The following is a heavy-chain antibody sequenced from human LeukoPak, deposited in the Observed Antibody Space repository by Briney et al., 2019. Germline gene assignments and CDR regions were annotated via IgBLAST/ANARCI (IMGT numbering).Heavy chain of an antibody. CDR2: INPNSGGT. CDR3: ARGSGYSGYDQDY. Sequence: GASVKVSCTASGYTFTGYYMHWVRQAPGQGLEWMGWINPNSGGTNYAQKFQGRVTMTRDTSISTAYMELSRLRSDDAAVYYCARGSGYSGYDQDYWGQGTLVTVSS. V-gene: IGHV1-2*02. J-gene: IGHJ4*02. D-gene: IGHD5-12*01. CDR1: GYTFTGYY.